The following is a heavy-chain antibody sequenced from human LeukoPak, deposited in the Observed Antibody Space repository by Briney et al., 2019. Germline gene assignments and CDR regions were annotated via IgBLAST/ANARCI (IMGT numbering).Heavy chain of an antibody. V-gene: IGHV3-33*01. Sequence: PGGSLRLSCAASGFTFSSHGMHWGRQAPGKGLEWVAVIWYDASNKYYADSVKGGFTISRDNSKNMLYVEMNSLRAEDTAVYYCVRWGSGKVMDVWGKGTTVTVSP. CDR1: GFTFSSHG. J-gene: IGHJ6*04. D-gene: IGHD7-27*01. CDR3: VRWGSGKVMDV. CDR2: IWYDASNK.